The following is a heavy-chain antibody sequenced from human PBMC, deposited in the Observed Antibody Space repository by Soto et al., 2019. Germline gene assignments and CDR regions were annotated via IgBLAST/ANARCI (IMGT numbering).Heavy chain of an antibody. Sequence: GGSLRLSCAASGFTFDDYAMHWVRQAPGKGLEWVSGISWNSGSIGYADSVKGRFTISRDNAKNSLYLQMNSLRAEDTALYYCAKDMLDYFDYWGQGTLVTVSS. CDR2: ISWNSGSI. CDR1: GFTFDDYA. V-gene: IGHV3-9*01. D-gene: IGHD2-15*01. CDR3: AKDMLDYFDY. J-gene: IGHJ4*02.